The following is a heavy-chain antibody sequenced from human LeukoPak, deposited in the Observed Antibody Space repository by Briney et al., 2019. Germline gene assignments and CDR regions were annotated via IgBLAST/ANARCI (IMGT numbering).Heavy chain of an antibody. J-gene: IGHJ4*02. Sequence: ASVKDSCKASGYTFTSYGISWVRQAPGQGLEWMGCISAYNGNTNYAQKLQGRVTMTTDTSTSTAYMELRSLRSDDTAVYYCARDYCSSTSCYLSGNDYWGQGTLVTVSS. CDR2: ISAYNGNT. D-gene: IGHD2-2*01. CDR3: ARDYCSSTSCYLSGNDY. CDR1: GYTFTSYG. V-gene: IGHV1-18*01.